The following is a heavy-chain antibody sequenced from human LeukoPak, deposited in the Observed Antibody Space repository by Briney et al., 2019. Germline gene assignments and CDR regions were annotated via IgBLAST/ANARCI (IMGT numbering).Heavy chain of an antibody. CDR2: ISSSSSYI. CDR1: GFTFSSYA. V-gene: IGHV3-21*01. Sequence: GGSLRLSCAASGFTFSSYAMSWVRQAPGKGLEWVSSISSSSSYIYYADSVKGRSTISRDNAKNSLYLQMNSLRAEDTAVYYCARDPDPYGASFFDHWGQGTWVTVS. J-gene: IGHJ4*02. CDR3: ARDPDPYGASFFDH. D-gene: IGHD4-17*01.